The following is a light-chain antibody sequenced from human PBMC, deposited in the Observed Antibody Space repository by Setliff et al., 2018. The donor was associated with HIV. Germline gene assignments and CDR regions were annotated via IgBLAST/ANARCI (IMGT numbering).Light chain of an antibody. CDR3: SSYAGNNKYV. Sequence: QSALTQPPSASGSPGQSVTISCTGTGSDISYYTYVSWYQQHPGKAPRLVIYDVSRRPSGVPNRFSGSRSGNTASLTVSGLQAEDEADYYCSSYAGNNKYVFGSGTKVTVL. CDR2: DVS. J-gene: IGLJ1*01. V-gene: IGLV2-8*01. CDR1: GSDISYYTY.